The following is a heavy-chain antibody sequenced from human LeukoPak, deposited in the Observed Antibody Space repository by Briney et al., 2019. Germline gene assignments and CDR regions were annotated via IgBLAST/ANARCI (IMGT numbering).Heavy chain of an antibody. CDR3: ARHSDHYDFAFDI. D-gene: IGHD3-22*01. Sequence: PSETLSLTCSVSGGSITSTSYWGWIRQPAGKGLEWIGYIYTSGSTNYNPSLKSRVTISVDSSKNQFSLKLSSVTAPAPPVFSFARHSDHYDFAFDICGQGTMVTVSS. J-gene: IGHJ3*02. V-gene: IGHV4-4*09. CDR2: IYTSGST. CDR1: GGSITSTSY.